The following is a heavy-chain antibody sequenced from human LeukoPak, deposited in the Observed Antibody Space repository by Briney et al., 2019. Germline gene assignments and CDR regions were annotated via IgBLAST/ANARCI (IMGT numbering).Heavy chain of an antibody. D-gene: IGHD6-19*01. CDR2: ICARAGSA. Sequence: GGSLRLSCEASEISFSTYAMSWVRQAPGRGLEWVAGICARAGSAYYRDSLKGRLTISRDNSKNTLYLQMNDLRPEDTARYYCAKEGSGWFDGRYFDNWGQGTLLTVSS. J-gene: IGHJ4*02. CDR3: AKEGSGWFDGRYFDN. V-gene: IGHV3-23*02. CDR1: EISFSTYA.